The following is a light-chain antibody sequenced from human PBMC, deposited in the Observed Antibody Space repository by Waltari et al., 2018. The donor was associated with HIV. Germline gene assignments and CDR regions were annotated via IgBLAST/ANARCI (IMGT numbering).Light chain of an antibody. J-gene: IGLJ2*01. V-gene: IGLV4-69*01. CDR2: LNGDGRN. CDR1: SGHSRYA. Sequence: QLVLTPSPSASASLGASVKLTCTLSSGHSRYAIACHQQQPEKGPRFLMRLNGDGRNITGDSFPDRCSGTRSATERYLTISSLQSDDEADYYCQTWGTGFLVFGGGTKLTVL. CDR3: QTWGTGFLV.